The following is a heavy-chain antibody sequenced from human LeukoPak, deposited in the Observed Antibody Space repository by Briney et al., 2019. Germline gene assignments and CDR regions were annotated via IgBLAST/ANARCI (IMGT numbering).Heavy chain of an antibody. Sequence: GGSLRLSCAASGFTLSSYSMNWVRQAPGKGLEWVSSISSSSSYIYYADSVKGRLTISRGNAKNSLYLQMNSLRAEDTAVYYCAREGAAAGTEAFDIWGQGTMVTVSS. CDR1: GFTLSSYS. V-gene: IGHV3-21*01. D-gene: IGHD6-13*01. CDR3: AREGAAAGTEAFDI. J-gene: IGHJ3*02. CDR2: ISSSSSYI.